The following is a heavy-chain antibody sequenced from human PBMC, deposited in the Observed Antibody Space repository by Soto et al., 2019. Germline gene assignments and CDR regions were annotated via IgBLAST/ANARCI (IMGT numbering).Heavy chain of an antibody. CDR1: GGSFTDSY. D-gene: IGHD2-15*01. CDR3: AREVVAGTNWLGP. J-gene: IGHJ5*02. Sequence: SETLSLTCAVNGGSFTDSYWSWIRQPPGKGLEWIGEVNHSGSTNYNPSLKSRVTISVDTSKNQFSLKLTSVTAADTAVYFCAREVVAGTNWLGPWGRGTLVTVSS. CDR2: VNHSGST. V-gene: IGHV4-34*01.